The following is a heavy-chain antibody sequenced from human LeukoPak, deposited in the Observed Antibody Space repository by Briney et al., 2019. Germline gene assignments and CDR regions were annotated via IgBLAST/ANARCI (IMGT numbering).Heavy chain of an antibody. Sequence: SETLSLTCTVSGGSISSHYWSWIRQPPGKGLEWIGYIYYSGSTNYNPSLKSRVTISVDTYKNQFSLKLSSVTAADTAVYYCARTAYYYGSGSYYTYYFDYWGQGTLVTVSS. V-gene: IGHV4-59*11. J-gene: IGHJ4*02. CDR1: GGSISSHY. D-gene: IGHD3-10*01. CDR2: IYYSGST. CDR3: ARTAYYYGSGSYYTYYFDY.